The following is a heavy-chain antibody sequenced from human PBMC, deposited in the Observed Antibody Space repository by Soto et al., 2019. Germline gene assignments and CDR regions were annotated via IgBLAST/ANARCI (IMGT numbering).Heavy chain of an antibody. CDR2: IWYDGSNK. J-gene: IGHJ5*02. Sequence: GGSLRLSCAASGFTFSSYGMHWVRQAPGKGLEWVAVIWYDGSNKYYADSVKGRFTISRDNSKNTLYLQMNSLRAEDTAVYYCARPDCSGGSCDYSYWFDPWGQGTLVTVSS. CDR3: ARPDCSGGSCDYSYWFDP. V-gene: IGHV3-33*01. D-gene: IGHD2-15*01. CDR1: GFTFSSYG.